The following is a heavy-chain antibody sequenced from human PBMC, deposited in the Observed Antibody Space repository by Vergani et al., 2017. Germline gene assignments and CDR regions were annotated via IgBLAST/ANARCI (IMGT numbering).Heavy chain of an antibody. CDR3: ARGSEESPWIAAAALGMDV. V-gene: IGHV3-7*01. D-gene: IGHD6-13*01. Sequence: EVQLVESGGGLVQPGGSLRLSCAASGFTFSSYWMSWVRQAPGKGLEWVANIKQDGSEKYYVDSVKGRFTISRDNAKNSLYLQMNSLRAEDTAVYYCARGSEESPWIAAAALGMDVWDQGTTVTVSS. CDR1: GFTFSSYW. J-gene: IGHJ6*02. CDR2: IKQDGSEK.